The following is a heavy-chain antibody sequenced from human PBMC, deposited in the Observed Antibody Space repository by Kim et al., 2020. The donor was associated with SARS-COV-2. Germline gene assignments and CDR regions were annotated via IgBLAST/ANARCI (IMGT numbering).Heavy chain of an antibody. Sequence: YADSVKGRFTNARDNAKNALYLQMNRLRDEDTAVYYCASADSSLPYYFDYWGQGTLVTVSS. V-gene: IGHV3-48*02. J-gene: IGHJ4*02. D-gene: IGHD3-22*01. CDR3: ASADSSLPYYFDY.